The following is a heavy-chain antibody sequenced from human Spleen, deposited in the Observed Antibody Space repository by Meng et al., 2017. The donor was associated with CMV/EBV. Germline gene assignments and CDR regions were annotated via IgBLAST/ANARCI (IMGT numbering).Heavy chain of an antibody. CDR1: GYTFTSYD. CDR2: FSPVYGRS. Sequence: SVKVSCKASGYTFTSYDINWVRQATGQGLEWMGGFSPVYGRSFYAQKFQGRVTITRDESTTTAYMELSSLKSEDTAVYYCARGDVTTGLGWFDPWGQGTLVTVSS. CDR3: ARGDVTTGLGWFDP. V-gene: IGHV1-69*05. J-gene: IGHJ5*02. D-gene: IGHD4-17*01.